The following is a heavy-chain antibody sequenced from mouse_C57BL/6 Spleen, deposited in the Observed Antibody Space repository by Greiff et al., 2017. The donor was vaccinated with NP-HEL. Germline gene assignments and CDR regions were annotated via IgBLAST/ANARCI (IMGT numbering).Heavy chain of an antibody. CDR1: GYTFTDYE. Sequence: VQLQQSGAELVRPGASVTLSCKASGYTFTDYEMHWVKQTPVHGLEWIGAIDPETGGTAYNQKFKGKAILTADKSSSTAYMELRSLTSEDSAVYYCTRDYNGSGGYYAMEDWGQGTSVTASS. J-gene: IGHJ4*01. D-gene: IGHD1-3*01. CDR3: TRDYNGSGGYYAMED. V-gene: IGHV1-15*01. CDR2: IDPETGGT.